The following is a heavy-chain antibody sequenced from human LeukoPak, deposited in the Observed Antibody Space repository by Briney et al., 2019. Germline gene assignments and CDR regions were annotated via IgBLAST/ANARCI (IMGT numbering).Heavy chain of an antibody. V-gene: IGHV3-43*02. J-gene: IGHJ2*01. CDR2: SSDNGGSA. Sequence: PGGSLRRSCAGSGFTVEDYALHWLRQVPGKGLDWVSVSSDNGGSAVYADSVKGRFTVSRDNDIDSLYLQMNSLGPDDTAVYYWSKAGLRRLDGYNYRNGYWFFDLWGRATQVSVSS. D-gene: IGHD5-24*01. CDR3: SKAGLRRLDGYNYRNGYWFFDL. CDR1: GFTVEDYA.